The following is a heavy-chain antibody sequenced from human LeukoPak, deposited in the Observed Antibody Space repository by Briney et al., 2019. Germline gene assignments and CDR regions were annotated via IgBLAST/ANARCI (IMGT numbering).Heavy chain of an antibody. V-gene: IGHV3-23*01. D-gene: IGHD2-15*01. CDR1: GFTFNNYA. CDR2: ISASGANT. CDR3: AKGRALEVVAAFNY. Sequence: GGSLRLSRAASGFTFNNYALGWVRQAPGKGLEWVSAISASGANTYYADSVKGRFTISRDYSKNTLYLQMNSLRAGDTAVYYCAKGRALEVVAAFNYWGQGTVVTVSS. J-gene: IGHJ4*02.